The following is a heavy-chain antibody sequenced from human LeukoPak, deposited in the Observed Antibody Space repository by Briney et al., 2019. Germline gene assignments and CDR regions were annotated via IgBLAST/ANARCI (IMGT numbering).Heavy chain of an antibody. V-gene: IGHV4-31*03. D-gene: IGHD3-16*01. CDR3: SRDNPAYPYYFDY. CDR2: IYYSGST. CDR1: GGSISSGGYY. J-gene: IGHJ4*02. Sequence: SQTLSLTCTVSGGSISSGGYYWSWIRQHPRKGLEWIGYIYYSGSTYYNPSLKSRVTISVDTSKNQFSLKLSSVTAADTAVYYCSRDNPAYPYYFDYWGQGTLVTVSS.